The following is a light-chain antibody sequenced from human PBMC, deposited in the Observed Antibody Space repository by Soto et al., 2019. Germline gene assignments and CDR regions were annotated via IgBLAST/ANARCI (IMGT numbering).Light chain of an antibody. CDR1: SSNIGSNT. J-gene: IGLJ2*01. Sequence: QSVLTQPPSASGTPGQRVTISCSGSSSNIGSNTVNWYQQLPKTAPKLLIYSNNQRPSGVPDRFSGSKSGTSASLAISGLQSEDEADYYYAAWDDSLNGLVFGGDTKLTVL. V-gene: IGLV1-44*01. CDR3: AAWDDSLNGLV. CDR2: SNN.